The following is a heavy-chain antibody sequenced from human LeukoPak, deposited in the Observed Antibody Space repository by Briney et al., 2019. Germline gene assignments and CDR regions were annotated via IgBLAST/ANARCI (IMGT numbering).Heavy chain of an antibody. J-gene: IGHJ6*02. CDR2: ISSSSSYI. D-gene: IGHD4-17*01. Sequence: GGSPRLSCAASGFTFSSYSMNWVRQAPGKGLEWVSSISSSSSYIYYADSVKGRFTISRDNAKNSLYLQMNSLRAEDTAVYYCARDYGDYGYYYYGMDVWGQGTTVTVSS. CDR1: GFTFSSYS. V-gene: IGHV3-21*01. CDR3: ARDYGDYGYYYYGMDV.